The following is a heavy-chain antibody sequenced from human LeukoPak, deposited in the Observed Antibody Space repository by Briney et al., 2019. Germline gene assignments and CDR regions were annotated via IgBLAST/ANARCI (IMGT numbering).Heavy chain of an antibody. J-gene: IGHJ3*02. Sequence: PGGPLRLSCAASGFTFDNYAMNWVRQAPGKGLEWVSVIRGGGGVSRYSDSVKGRFTISRDNSKNMLYLQMNSLKVEDTAMYYCAKCSASYYNDAFDIWGRGTMVTVSS. CDR2: IRGGGGVS. CDR1: GFTFDNYA. V-gene: IGHV3-23*01. D-gene: IGHD3-10*02. CDR3: AKCSASYYNDAFDI.